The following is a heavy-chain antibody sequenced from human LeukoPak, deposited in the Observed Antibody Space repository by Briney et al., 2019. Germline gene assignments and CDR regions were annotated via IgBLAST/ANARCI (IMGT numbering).Heavy chain of an antibody. CDR2: ISGAGGST. D-gene: IGHD3-10*01. V-gene: IGHV3-23*01. CDR1: GFTFSNYA. J-gene: IGHJ6*03. CDR3: AKGSGSYYMDV. Sequence: GGSLRLSCAASGFTFSNYAMSWVRQAPGKGLEWVSDISGAGGSTDYADSVKGRFTISRDNSKNTLYLQMNSLRAEDTAVYYCAKGSGSYYMDVWGKGTTVTISS.